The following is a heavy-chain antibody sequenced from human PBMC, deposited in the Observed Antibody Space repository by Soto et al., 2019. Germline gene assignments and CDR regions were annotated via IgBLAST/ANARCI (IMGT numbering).Heavy chain of an antibody. D-gene: IGHD6-19*01. CDR2: VYYSGST. CDR3: VSINAGGWYYFDY. V-gene: IGHV4-39*01. Sequence: PSETLSLTCAVSGGSIDNSSYYWGWIRQPPGKGLEWIGSVYYSGSTYYSPSLKSRVTVSVDTSKNQFSLTLNSVTAADTAVYYCVSINAGGWYYFDYWGQGILVTVS. J-gene: IGHJ4*02. CDR1: GGSIDNSSYY.